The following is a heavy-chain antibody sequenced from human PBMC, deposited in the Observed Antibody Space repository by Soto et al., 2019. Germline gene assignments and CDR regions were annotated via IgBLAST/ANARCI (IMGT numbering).Heavy chain of an antibody. CDR3: ARVGYSGSPHYYYGMDV. CDR2: IFPIFGTA. V-gene: IGHV1-69*13. CDR1: GGTFSSYA. J-gene: IGHJ6*02. Sequence: GASVKVSCKASGGTFSSYAISWVRQAPGQGFDWMGGIFPIFGTANYAQKFQGRVTITADESTSTAYMELSSLRSEDTSVYYCARVGYSGSPHYYYGMDVWGQGTTVTVSS. D-gene: IGHD1-26*01.